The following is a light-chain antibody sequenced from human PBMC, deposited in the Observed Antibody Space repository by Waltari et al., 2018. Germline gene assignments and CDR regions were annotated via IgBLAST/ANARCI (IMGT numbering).Light chain of an antibody. CDR3: QHYYDNPLT. CDR1: QTIYNN. Sequence: DIQMTQSPSALSASVGDRVTISCRASQTIYNNLAWYQQKPGKAPKLLIYAASTLQSGIPSRFSGSGSGKEFTLTINSLQPEDSAVYYCQHYYDNPLTFGGGTKVEFK. J-gene: IGKJ4*01. CDR2: AAS. V-gene: IGKV1-17*03.